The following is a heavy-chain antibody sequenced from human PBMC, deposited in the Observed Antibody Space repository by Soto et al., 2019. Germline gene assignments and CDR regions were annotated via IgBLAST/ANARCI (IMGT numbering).Heavy chain of an antibody. Sequence: ASVKVPCKASGYTFTSYDINWVRQSTGQGLEWMGWMNPNSGNTVYAQKFQGRVTMTRNTSISTAYMELSSLRSEDTAVYYCARIRRSLGRDGYNYLYWGQGTLVTVSS. J-gene: IGHJ4*02. CDR2: MNPNSGNT. V-gene: IGHV1-8*01. D-gene: IGHD5-12*01. CDR3: ARIRRSLGRDGYNYLY. CDR1: GYTFTSYD.